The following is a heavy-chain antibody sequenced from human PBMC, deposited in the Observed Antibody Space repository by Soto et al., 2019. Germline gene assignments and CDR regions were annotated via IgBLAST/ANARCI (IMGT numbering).Heavy chain of an antibody. Sequence: GASVKVSCTASAGTFSNYAIKWIRQAPGQGLEWMGGIIPISGATEHAQRFQGRVTVTADKSTNTAYMELSSLRFEDTAVYYCARRDGYYFDYWGQGTLVTVSS. J-gene: IGHJ4*02. CDR1: AGTFSNYA. D-gene: IGHD3-10*01. CDR2: IIPISGAT. CDR3: ARRDGYYFDY. V-gene: IGHV1-69*06.